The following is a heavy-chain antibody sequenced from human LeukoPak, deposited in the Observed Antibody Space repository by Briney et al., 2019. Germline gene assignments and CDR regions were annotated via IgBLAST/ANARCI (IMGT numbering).Heavy chain of an antibody. D-gene: IGHD2/OR15-2a*01. CDR3: ARVKDGSMALDY. CDR2: IYSGGNT. CDR1: GFTVSSNY. J-gene: IGHJ4*02. Sequence: PGGSLRLSCAASGFTVSSNYMTWVRQAPGKGLEWVSVIYSGGNTFYADSVKGRFTISRDNSKNTVYLHMNSLRAEDTAVYYCARVKDGSMALDYWGQGTLVTVSS. V-gene: IGHV3-53*01.